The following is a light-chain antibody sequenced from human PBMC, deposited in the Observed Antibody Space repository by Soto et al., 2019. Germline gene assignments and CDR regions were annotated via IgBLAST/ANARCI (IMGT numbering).Light chain of an antibody. J-gene: IGLJ1*01. CDR2: EGS. Sequence: QSALTQPASVSGSPGQSITISCTGTSSDVGSSNLVSWYQQHPGKAPKLIIYEGSRRPSGVSGRFSGSKSGNTASLTISGLQAEDEADYYCCSFAGSSTFYVFGTGTKLPS. CDR1: SSDVGSSNL. CDR3: CSFAGSSTFYV. V-gene: IGLV2-23*01.